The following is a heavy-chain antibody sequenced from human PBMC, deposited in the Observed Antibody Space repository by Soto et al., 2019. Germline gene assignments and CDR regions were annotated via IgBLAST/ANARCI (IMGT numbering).Heavy chain of an antibody. CDR3: ARELWVTAPYYYYYGMDV. CDR1: GYTFTGYY. Sequence: GASEKVSCKASGYTFTGYYMHWVRQAPGQGLEWMGWINPNSGGTNYAQKFQGWVTMTRDTSISTAYMELSRLRSDDTAVYYCARELWVTAPYYYYYGMDVWGQGTTVTVSS. V-gene: IGHV1-2*04. D-gene: IGHD2-21*02. J-gene: IGHJ6*02. CDR2: INPNSGGT.